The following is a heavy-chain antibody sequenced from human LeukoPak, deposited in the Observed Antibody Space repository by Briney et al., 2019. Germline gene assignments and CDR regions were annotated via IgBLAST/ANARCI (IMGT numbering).Heavy chain of an antibody. D-gene: IGHD2-2*01. CDR1: GGPISSYY. CDR2: IHDSGIT. CDR3: ARDMTRPYFFDH. V-gene: IGHV4-59*01. Sequence: PSETLSLTCTVSGGPISSYYWSWIRQPPGKGLEWIGYIHDSGITNYNLSLKSRVTMSVDTSKNQFSLKLRSVTPADTAVYYCARDMTRPYFFDHWGQGTLVTVSS. J-gene: IGHJ4*02.